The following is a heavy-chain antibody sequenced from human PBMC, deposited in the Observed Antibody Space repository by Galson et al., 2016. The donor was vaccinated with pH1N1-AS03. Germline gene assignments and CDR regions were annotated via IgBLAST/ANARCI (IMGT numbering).Heavy chain of an antibody. D-gene: IGHD1-26*01. V-gene: IGHV3-30*04. CDR3: ARDQGSVRTTRAFDI. Sequence: SLRLSCAASGFIFNHYALHWVRQAPGKGLEWVAVISYDGRKRYYPDSVKGRFTISRDNSKNTLYLQMDSLRAEDTAVYYCARDQGSVRTTRAFDIWGQGTMVTVSS. CDR1: GFIFNHYA. J-gene: IGHJ3*02. CDR2: ISYDGRKR.